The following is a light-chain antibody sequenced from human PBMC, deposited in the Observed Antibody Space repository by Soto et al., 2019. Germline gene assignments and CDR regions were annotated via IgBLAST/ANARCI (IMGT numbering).Light chain of an antibody. CDR2: DAS. J-gene: IGKJ4*01. V-gene: IGKV1-9*01. Sequence: DIQLTQSPSFLSASIGDRVTITCRASQDFSNFLAWYQQQPGRATKLLMYDASTLQSGVPSRFSGSGSGTEFTLTISSLQPEDFATYYCQQLYSIPLTLRGGTKVDIK. CDR3: QQLYSIPLT. CDR1: QDFSNF.